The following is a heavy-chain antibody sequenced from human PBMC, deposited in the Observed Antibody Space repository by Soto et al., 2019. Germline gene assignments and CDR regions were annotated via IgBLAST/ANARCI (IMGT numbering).Heavy chain of an antibody. Sequence: EVHLVESGGGLVQPGGSLRLSCAASGFTFSDHYMDWVRQAPGKGLEWVGRSRDKVHSYITEYAASVKGRFTISRDDSKNSLYLQMSSLKTEDTAVYYCARGGNYDDSWELEYWGQGTLVTVSS. CDR3: ARGGNYDDSWELEY. V-gene: IGHV3-72*01. D-gene: IGHD4-17*01. J-gene: IGHJ4*02. CDR1: GFTFSDHY. CDR2: SRDKVHSYIT.